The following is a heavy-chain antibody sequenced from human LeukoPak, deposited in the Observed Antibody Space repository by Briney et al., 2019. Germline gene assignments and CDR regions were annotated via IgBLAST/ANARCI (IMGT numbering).Heavy chain of an antibody. V-gene: IGHV4-4*07. D-gene: IGHD1-26*01. J-gene: IGHJ6*03. CDR2: IFASGST. CDR1: GGSINSYH. CDR3: ARGAGYSREVNYYYYMDV. Sequence: SETLSLTCTVSGGSINSYHWSWVRQPAGKGLEWIGRIFASGSTFYSPSLKSRVTMSVDTSKSQFSLKLNSVTAADTAVYYRARGAGYSREVNYYYYMDVWGKGTTVTVSS.